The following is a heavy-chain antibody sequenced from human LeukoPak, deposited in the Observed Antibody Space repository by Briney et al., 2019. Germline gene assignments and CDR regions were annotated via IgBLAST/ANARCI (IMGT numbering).Heavy chain of an antibody. J-gene: IGHJ5*02. CDR1: GFNLSSYD. CDR3: AREILTGYYNWFDP. CDR2: ISSDGSKK. D-gene: IGHD3-9*01. V-gene: IGHV3-30*04. Sequence: GRSLRLSCAASGFNLSSYDMHWVRQAPGKGLEWVAVISSDGSKKYYADSVKGRFTISRDNSKNTLYLQVNSLRAEDTAVYYCAREILTGYYNWFDPWGQGTLVTVSS.